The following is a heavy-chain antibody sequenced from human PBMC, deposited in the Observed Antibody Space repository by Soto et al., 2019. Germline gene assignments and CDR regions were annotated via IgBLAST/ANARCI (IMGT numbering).Heavy chain of an antibody. Sequence: EVQLLESGGGLVQPGGSLRLSCAASGFTFSSYAMSCVRQAPGKGLEWVSAISGSGGSTYYADSVNSRFTISRDNSKNTFYLQMNILRAEDTAVYYCAKKFSSGWSPRGYWGQGTLDTVSS. CDR3: AKKFSSGWSPRGY. D-gene: IGHD6-19*01. J-gene: IGHJ4*02. V-gene: IGHV3-23*01. CDR1: GFTFSSYA. CDR2: ISGSGGST.